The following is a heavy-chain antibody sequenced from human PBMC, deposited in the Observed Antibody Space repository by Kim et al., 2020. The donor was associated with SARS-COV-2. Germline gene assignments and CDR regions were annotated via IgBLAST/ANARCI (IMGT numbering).Heavy chain of an antibody. CDR3: ASRYGSGSYYPNDAFDI. CDR1: GFTVSSNY. D-gene: IGHD3-10*01. CDR2: IYSGGGT. J-gene: IGHJ3*02. Sequence: GGSLRLSCAASGFTVSSNYMSWVRQAPGKGLEWVSVIYSGGGTYYADSVKGRFTISRDNSKNTLYLQMNSLRAEDTAVYYCASRYGSGSYYPNDAFDIWGQGTMVTVSS. V-gene: IGHV3-53*01.